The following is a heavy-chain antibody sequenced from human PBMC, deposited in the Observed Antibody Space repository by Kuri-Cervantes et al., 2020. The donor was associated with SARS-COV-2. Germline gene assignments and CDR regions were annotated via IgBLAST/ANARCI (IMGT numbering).Heavy chain of an antibody. CDR3: SGVSSGWFVDGLDV. D-gene: IGHD6-19*01. CDR2: ISYDGSNK. CDR1: GFDFSDYA. Sequence: GESLKISCAASGFDFSDYAMHWVRQVPGTGLEWVAIISYDGSNKEYADSVKGRFTISRDDSKDMVYLQMNNLKVDDTAVYFCSGVSSGWFVDGLDVWGQGTTVTVSS. V-gene: IGHV3-30*04. J-gene: IGHJ6*02.